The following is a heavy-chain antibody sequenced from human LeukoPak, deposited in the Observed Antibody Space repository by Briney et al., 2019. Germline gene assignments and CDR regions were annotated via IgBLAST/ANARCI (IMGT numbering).Heavy chain of an antibody. CDR2: IIPIFGTA. D-gene: IGHD5-24*01. J-gene: IGHJ4*02. CDR3: AREMATTPADHYFDY. Sequence: GASVKVSCEASGGTFISYAISWVRQAPGQGLEWMGGIIPIFGTANYAQKFQGRVTITTDESTSTAYMELSSLRSEDTAVYYCAREMATTPADHYFDYWGQGTLVTVSS. V-gene: IGHV1-69*05. CDR1: GGTFISYA.